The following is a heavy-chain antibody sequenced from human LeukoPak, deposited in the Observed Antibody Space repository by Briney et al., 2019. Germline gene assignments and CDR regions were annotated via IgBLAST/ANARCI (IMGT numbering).Heavy chain of an antibody. J-gene: IGHJ4*02. V-gene: IGHV3-21*01. CDR1: GFTFSSYS. CDR2: LSSSSSYI. Sequence: PGGSLRLSCAASGFTFSSYSMNWVRQAPGKGLEWVSSLSSSSSYIYYADSVKGRFTIPRGNAKNSLYLQMNSLRAEDTAVYYCARAVIAVAGRCFDYWGQGTLVTVSS. CDR3: ARAVIAVAGRCFDY. D-gene: IGHD6-19*01.